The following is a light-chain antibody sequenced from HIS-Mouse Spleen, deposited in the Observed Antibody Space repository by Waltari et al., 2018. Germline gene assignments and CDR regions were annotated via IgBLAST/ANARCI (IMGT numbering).Light chain of an antibody. CDR1: MRKDCAYYY. Sequence: HSALPPPPSASGSPGQSVTISSTATMRKDCAYYYLSWYQQPPGQALILMIEEVSRRPAGAPDCFSGCKSGNTASLTVAGLQAEDEADYYCRSDAGSNNLVFGGGTKLTVL. CDR2: EVS. J-gene: IGLJ2*01. V-gene: IGLV2-8*01. CDR3: RSDAGSNNLV.